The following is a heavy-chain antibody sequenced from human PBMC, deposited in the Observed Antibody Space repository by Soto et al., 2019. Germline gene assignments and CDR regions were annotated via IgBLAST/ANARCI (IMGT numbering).Heavy chain of an antibody. D-gene: IGHD6-13*01. J-gene: IGHJ5*02. Sequence: SGTLSLTCAVYGGSFSGYYWSWIRQPPGKGLEWIGEINHSGSTNYNPSLKSRVTISVDTSKNQFSLKLSSVTAADTAVYYCARGGIRRLYSSSWYNWFDPWGQGTLVTVSS. CDR1: GGSFSGYY. CDR2: INHSGST. V-gene: IGHV4-34*01. CDR3: ARGGIRRLYSSSWYNWFDP.